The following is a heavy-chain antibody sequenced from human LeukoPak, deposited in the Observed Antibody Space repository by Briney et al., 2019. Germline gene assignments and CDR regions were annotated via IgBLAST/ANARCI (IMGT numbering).Heavy chain of an antibody. CDR1: GGSINNYY. D-gene: IGHD5-12*01. CDR2: IYETGHT. J-gene: IGHJ4*02. CDR3: ARHFLRGGFDS. Sequence: SETLSLTCTVSGGSINNYYWSWIRQPPGKGLEWIAYIYETGHTGYNPSLKTRVTISLDTSKNQFSLKLDSVTAADTAVYYCARHFLRGGFDSWGQGTLVAVSS. V-gene: IGHV4-59*08.